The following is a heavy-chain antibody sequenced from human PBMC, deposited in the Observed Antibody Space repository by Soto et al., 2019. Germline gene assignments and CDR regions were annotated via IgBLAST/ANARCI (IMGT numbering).Heavy chain of an antibody. V-gene: IGHV4-4*07. D-gene: IGHD6-13*01. Sequence: PSETLSLTCTVSCGSISSYYWSWIRQPAGKGLEWIGRIYTSGSTNYNPSLKSRVTMSVDTSKNQFSLKLSSVTAADTAVYYCARSRSSSWYPDYYFDYWGQGTLVTVSS. CDR1: CGSISSYY. CDR2: IYTSGST. J-gene: IGHJ4*02. CDR3: ARSRSSSWYPDYYFDY.